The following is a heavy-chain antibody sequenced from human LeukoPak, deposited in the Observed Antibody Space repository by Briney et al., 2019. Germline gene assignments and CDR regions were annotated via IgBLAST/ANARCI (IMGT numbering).Heavy chain of an antibody. CDR3: ARVGGRGYRNSIDY. CDR1: GFTLDDYA. Sequence: GGSLSLSFAASGFTLDDYAMNWVRQAPGKGLEWVSGINWNGGSPYFRDSGQGRFTISRENAKNSLYHQMNSLRAEETALYCCARVGGRGYRNSIDYWGQGALGTVSS. CDR2: INWNGGSP. J-gene: IGHJ4*02. V-gene: IGHV3-20*03. D-gene: IGHD3-3*01.